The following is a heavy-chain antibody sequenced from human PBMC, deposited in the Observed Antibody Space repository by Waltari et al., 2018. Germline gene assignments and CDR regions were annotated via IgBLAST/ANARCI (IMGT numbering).Heavy chain of an antibody. V-gene: IGHV2-5*02. Sequence: QTTLKESGPPLVKPTQTPTRTCTFSGFSLSARGDGVAWIRQSPGKALEWLAVIYWDDDKRYSPSVMGRVSVTKDSSKTQVVLTMTNIDPVDTATYYCAHRMGRRFISTIFLDWYFDFWGPGILVTVSS. J-gene: IGHJ2*01. CDR1: GFSLSARGDG. D-gene: IGHD3-9*01. CDR2: IYWDDDK. CDR3: AHRMGRRFISTIFLDWYFDF.